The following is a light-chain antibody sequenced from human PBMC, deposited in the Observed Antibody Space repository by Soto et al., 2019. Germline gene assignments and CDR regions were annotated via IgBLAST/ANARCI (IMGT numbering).Light chain of an antibody. CDR1: QSVSSN. CDR2: DAS. J-gene: IGKJ1*01. V-gene: IGKV3-15*01. Sequence: EIVMTQSPATLSVSPGERATLSCRASQSVSSNLAWYQQKPGQAPRLLIYDASTRATGIPARFSGSGSGTKFTLPISSLQSEDFAVYYCQQYNNWPPWTFGQGTKVEIQ. CDR3: QQYNNWPPWT.